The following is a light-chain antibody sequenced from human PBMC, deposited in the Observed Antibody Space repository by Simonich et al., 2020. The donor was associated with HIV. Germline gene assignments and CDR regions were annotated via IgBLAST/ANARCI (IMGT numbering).Light chain of an antibody. Sequence: FMLTQPNSVSESPGKTVTITCTRSSGSIASNYVQWYQQRPGSAPTTVIYEDNQRPSGVPDRFSGSIDSSSNSASLTISGLKTEDEADYYCQSYDSSNQVFGGGTKLTVL. V-gene: IGLV6-57*03. CDR2: EDN. J-gene: IGLJ2*01. CDR1: SGSIASNY. CDR3: QSYDSSNQV.